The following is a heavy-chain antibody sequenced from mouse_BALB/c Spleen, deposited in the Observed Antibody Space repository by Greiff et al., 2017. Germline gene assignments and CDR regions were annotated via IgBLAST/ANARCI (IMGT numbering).Heavy chain of an antibody. Sequence: QVQLKQPGAELVRPGASVKLSCKASGYTFTSYWINWVKQRPGQGLEWIGNIYPSDSYTNYNQKFKDKATLTVDKSSSTAYMQLSSPTSEDSAVYYCTRWDGSSYYYAMDYWGQGTSVTVSS. V-gene: IGHV1-69*02. CDR3: TRWDGSSYYYAMDY. CDR1: GYTFTSYW. CDR2: IYPSDSYT. D-gene: IGHD1-1*01. J-gene: IGHJ4*01.